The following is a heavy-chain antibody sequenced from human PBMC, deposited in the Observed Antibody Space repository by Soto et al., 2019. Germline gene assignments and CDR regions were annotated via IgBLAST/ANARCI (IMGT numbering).Heavy chain of an antibody. CDR1: GFNFRTYW. J-gene: IGHJ4*02. Sequence: GGSLRLSCAASGFNFRTYWMSWVRQAPGKGLEWVANIKEDGSDKYYVDSVKGRLTVSRDNAKNLLYLQLNSLRAEDTAVYYCAREGFSYGPKGAVFDHWGQGSLVTVSS. CDR2: IKEDGSDK. D-gene: IGHD5-18*01. CDR3: AREGFSYGPKGAVFDH. V-gene: IGHV3-7*03.